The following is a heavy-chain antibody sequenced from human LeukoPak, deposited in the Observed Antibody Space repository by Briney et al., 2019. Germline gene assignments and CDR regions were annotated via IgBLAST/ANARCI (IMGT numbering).Heavy chain of an antibody. Sequence: SVKVSCKASGGTFSDYALNWVRQAPGQGLEWMGVFIPILAAANSTQKFQGRVTITRDTSMTTAYMELSSLTSDDTAVYFCARGLPLGYCTYGVCYPPKHFDFWGQGTLVTVSS. J-gene: IGHJ4*02. CDR3: ARGLPLGYCTYGVCYPPKHFDF. D-gene: IGHD2-8*01. CDR1: GGTFSDYA. V-gene: IGHV1-69*10. CDR2: FIPILAAA.